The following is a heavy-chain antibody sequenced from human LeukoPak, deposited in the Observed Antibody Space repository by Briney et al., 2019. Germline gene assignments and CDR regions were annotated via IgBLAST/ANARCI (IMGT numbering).Heavy chain of an antibody. J-gene: IGHJ3*02. Sequence: SETLSLTCAVSGGSISPYHWTWIRQPPGKGLEWIGYISYSGSTNYNPSLKSRVTISIDTSKSQFSLKLSSVTAADTAVYYCARERDSSSWYAFDIWGQGTMVTVSS. CDR1: GGSISPYH. CDR2: ISYSGST. CDR3: ARERDSSSWYAFDI. D-gene: IGHD6-13*01. V-gene: IGHV4-59*12.